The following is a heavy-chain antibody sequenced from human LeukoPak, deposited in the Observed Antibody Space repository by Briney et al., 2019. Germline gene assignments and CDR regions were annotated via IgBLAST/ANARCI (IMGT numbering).Heavy chain of an antibody. CDR1: GYTFTSYY. CDR3: ARDQGVTTPDDAFDI. CDR2: INPSGGST. D-gene: IGHD4-17*01. V-gene: IGHV1-46*01. J-gene: IGHJ3*02. Sequence: GASVKVSCKASGYTFTSYYMHWVRQAPGQGLEWMGIINPSGGSTSYAQKFQGRVTMTRDMSTSTVYMELSSLRSEDTAVYYCARDQGVTTPDDAFDIWGQGTMVTVSS.